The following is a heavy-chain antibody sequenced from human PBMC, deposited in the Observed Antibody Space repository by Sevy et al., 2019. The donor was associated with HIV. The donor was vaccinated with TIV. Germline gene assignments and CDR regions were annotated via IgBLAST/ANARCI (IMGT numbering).Heavy chain of an antibody. Sequence: GGSLRLSCAASGFTFSSYSMNWVRQAPGKGLEWVSSISSSSSYIYYADSVKGRFTISRDNAKNSLYLQMNSLRAEDTAVYYCARDPSLHYSGNDPSFDYRGQGTLVTVSS. J-gene: IGHJ4*02. D-gene: IGHD5-12*01. V-gene: IGHV3-21*01. CDR3: ARDPSLHYSGNDPSFDY. CDR1: GFTFSSYS. CDR2: ISSSSSYI.